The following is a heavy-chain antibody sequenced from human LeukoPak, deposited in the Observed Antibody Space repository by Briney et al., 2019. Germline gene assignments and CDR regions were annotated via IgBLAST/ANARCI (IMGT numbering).Heavy chain of an antibody. Sequence: SQTLSFTCAISGDSVSSNSAAWNWIRQSPSRGLEWLGRTYYRSKWYNGYAVSVKSRVTINPDTSKNQFSLQLNSVTPEDTAVYYCARVFSSAYDTSFDYWGQGTLVTVSS. V-gene: IGHV6-1*01. CDR1: GDSVSSNSAA. J-gene: IGHJ4*02. CDR2: TYYRSKWYN. D-gene: IGHD5-12*01. CDR3: ARVFSSAYDTSFDY.